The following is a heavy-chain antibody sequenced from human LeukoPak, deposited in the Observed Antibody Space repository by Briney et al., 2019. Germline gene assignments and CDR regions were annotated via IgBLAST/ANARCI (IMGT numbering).Heavy chain of an antibody. V-gene: IGHV4-34*01. Sequence: KPSETLSLTCAVYGGSFSGYYWSWIRQPPGKGLEWIGEINRSGSTNYNPSLKSRVTISVDTSKNQFSLKLSSVTAADTAVYYCARDEMATIGRALDYWGQGTLVTVSS. CDR3: ARDEMATIGRALDY. D-gene: IGHD5-24*01. J-gene: IGHJ4*02. CDR2: INRSGST. CDR1: GGSFSGYY.